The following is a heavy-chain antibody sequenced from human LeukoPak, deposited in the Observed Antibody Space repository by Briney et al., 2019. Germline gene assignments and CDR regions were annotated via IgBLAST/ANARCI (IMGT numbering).Heavy chain of an antibody. D-gene: IGHD3-10*01. CDR2: LGGSGGST. V-gene: IGHV3-23*01. CDR1: GFTLSRYA. Sequence: GGSLRLSCAASGFTLSRYAMSWVRQAPGKGLEWVSALGGSGGSTYYADSVKGRFTISRDNSKNTLYLQMNSLRAEDTAVYYCAKEPPMVRGVIDYWGQGTLVTVSS. J-gene: IGHJ4*02. CDR3: AKEPPMVRGVIDY.